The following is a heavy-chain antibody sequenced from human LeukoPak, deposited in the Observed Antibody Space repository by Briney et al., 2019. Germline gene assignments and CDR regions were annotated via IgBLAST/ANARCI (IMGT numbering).Heavy chain of an antibody. CDR1: GFTFSSYS. Sequence: PGGSLRLSCAASGFTFSSYSMNWVRQAPGKGLEWASSISSSSSYIYYADSVKGRFTISRDNAKNSLYLQMNSLRAEDTAVYYCASKLLYNWNYDKKKTGVWGQGTTVTVSS. CDR3: ASKLLYNWNYDKKKTGV. D-gene: IGHD1-7*01. CDR2: ISSSSSYI. V-gene: IGHV3-21*01. J-gene: IGHJ6*02.